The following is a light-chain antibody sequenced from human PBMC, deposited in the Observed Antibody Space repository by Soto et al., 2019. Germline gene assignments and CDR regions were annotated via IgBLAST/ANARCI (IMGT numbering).Light chain of an antibody. CDR2: RNN. Sequence: QSALTQPPSASGTPGQRVTISCSESSSNIGSNYVYWYQQLPGTAPKLLIYRNNQRPSGVPDRFSGSKSGTSASLAISGLRSEDEADYYCAAWDDSLSVHFGTGTKVTVL. CDR3: AAWDDSLSVH. CDR1: SSNIGSNY. V-gene: IGLV1-47*01. J-gene: IGLJ1*01.